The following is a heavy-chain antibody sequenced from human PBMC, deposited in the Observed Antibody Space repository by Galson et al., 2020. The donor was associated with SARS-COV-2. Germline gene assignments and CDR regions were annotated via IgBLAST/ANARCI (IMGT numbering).Heavy chain of an antibody. Sequence: ASVQVSCKASRHNFTDYYIHWVRQAPRQGLEWMGWINPNSAGTKFADNFQGRVTMTSDTSVSTAYIELSRLTSGDTALYFCARETAAAANNCFDPWGQGTLVTVSS. CDR2: INPNSAGT. CDR1: RHNFTDYY. J-gene: IGHJ5*02. V-gene: IGHV1-2*02. D-gene: IGHD6-13*01. CDR3: ARETAAAANNCFDP.